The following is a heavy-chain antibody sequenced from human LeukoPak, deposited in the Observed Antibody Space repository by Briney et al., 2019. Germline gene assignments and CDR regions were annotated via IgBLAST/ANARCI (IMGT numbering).Heavy chain of an antibody. CDR3: ARDHVAVDPGWFDP. CDR1: GYTFTSYA. CDR2: INAGNGNT. Sequence: PGASVKVSCKASGYTFTSYAMHWVRQAPGQRLEWMGWINAGNGNTKYSQKFQGRVTITRDTSASTAYMELSSLRSEDTAVYYCARDHVAVDPGWFDPWGQGTLVTVSS. V-gene: IGHV1-3*01. J-gene: IGHJ5*02. D-gene: IGHD6-19*01.